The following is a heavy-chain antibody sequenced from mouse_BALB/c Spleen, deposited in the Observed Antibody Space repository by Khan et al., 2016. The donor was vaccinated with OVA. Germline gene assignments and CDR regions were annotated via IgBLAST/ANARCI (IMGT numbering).Heavy chain of an antibody. D-gene: IGHD2-4*01. CDR1: GFSLTNYS. CDR3: ARRGYDYGRGALFAY. CDR2: IWSAGST. Sequence: VQLQESGPGLAQPSQSLSITCTVSGFSLTNYSVHWVRQSPGKGLEWLGVIWSAGSTDYNAAFISRLTIRKDNSRSQVFFKMNSLQPNDTAIYXCARRGYDYGRGALFAYWGQGTLVTVSA. V-gene: IGHV2-2*02. J-gene: IGHJ3*01.